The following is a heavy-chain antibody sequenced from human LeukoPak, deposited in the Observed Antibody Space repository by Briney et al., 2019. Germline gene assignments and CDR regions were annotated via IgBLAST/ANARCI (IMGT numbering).Heavy chain of an antibody. CDR3: AREAEPYSGGWPAY. CDR1: GVIFSNYG. V-gene: IGHV3-33*01. Sequence: SLRLSCVASGVIFSNYGMHWVRQAPGKGAEGVAVIWYDGNKKYYADSGRGRLTISRDNSKNTLFLQMNSLRAEATAVYYCAREAEPYSGGWPAYWGQGTLVTVSS. CDR2: IWYDGNKK. J-gene: IGHJ4*02. D-gene: IGHD6-19*01.